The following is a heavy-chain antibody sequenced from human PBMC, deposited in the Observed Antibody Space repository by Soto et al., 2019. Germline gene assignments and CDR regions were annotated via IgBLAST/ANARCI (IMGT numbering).Heavy chain of an antibody. CDR2: IGTAGDT. CDR3: AKGVGATTPPWIFDY. CDR1: GFTFSSYD. V-gene: IGHV3-13*01. J-gene: IGHJ4*02. D-gene: IGHD1-26*01. Sequence: GGSLRLSCAASGFTFSSYDMHWVRQATGKGLEWVSAIGTAGDTFYPGSVKGRFTISRENAKNSLYLQMNSLRAEDTALYYCAKGVGATTPPWIFDYWGQGTLVTVLL.